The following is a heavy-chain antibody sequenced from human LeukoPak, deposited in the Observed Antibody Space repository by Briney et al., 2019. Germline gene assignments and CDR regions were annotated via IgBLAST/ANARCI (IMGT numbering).Heavy chain of an antibody. CDR1: GFTFSSYG. J-gene: IGHJ4*02. V-gene: IGHV3-30*02. Sequence: PGGSLRLSCAASGFTFSSYGMHWVRQAPGKGLEWVAFIRYDGSNKYYADSVKGRFTISRDNSKNTLYLQMNSLRAEDTAVYYCAREYDSSGYYYVDWGQGTLVTVSS. CDR2: IRYDGSNK. CDR3: AREYDSSGYYYVD. D-gene: IGHD3-22*01.